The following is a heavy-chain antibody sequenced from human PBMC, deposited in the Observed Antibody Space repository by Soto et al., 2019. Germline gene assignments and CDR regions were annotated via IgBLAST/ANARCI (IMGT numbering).Heavy chain of an antibody. CDR1: GYTFTGYY. V-gene: IGHV1-2*04. J-gene: IGHJ5*02. CDR3: ARESTVWGLWVNNWFAP. Sequence: QVQLVQSGAEVKKPGASVKVSCKASGYTFTGYYMHWVRQAPGQGLEWMGWINPNSGGTNYAQKFQGWVTMTRDTSISTADMELSRLRSDDTAVYYCARESTVWGLWVNNWFAPWGQGTLVTVSS. D-gene: IGHD3-16*01. CDR2: INPNSGGT.